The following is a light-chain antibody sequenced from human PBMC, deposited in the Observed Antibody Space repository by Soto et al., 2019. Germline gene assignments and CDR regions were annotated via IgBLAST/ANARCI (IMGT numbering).Light chain of an antibody. Sequence: QPVLTQPASVSGSPGQSITISCTGTSSDVGGSNHVSWYQQHPGKAPKLMIYGVSNRPSGISNRVSGSKSGNTASLTISGLQAQDEAYYYCSSYTSTTLVFGGGTQLTVL. CDR2: GVS. J-gene: IGLJ2*01. CDR3: SSYTSTTLV. V-gene: IGLV2-14*01. CDR1: SSDVGGSNH.